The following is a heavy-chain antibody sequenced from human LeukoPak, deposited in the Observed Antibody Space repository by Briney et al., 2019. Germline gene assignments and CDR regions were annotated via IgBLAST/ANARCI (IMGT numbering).Heavy chain of an antibody. D-gene: IGHD6-13*01. Sequence: SETLSLTCTVSGGSISSYYWSWIRQPPGKGLEWIGYIYYSGSTNYNPSLKSRVTISVDTSKNQFSLKLSSVTAAETAVYYCAKTRGSSWYPYFDYWGQGTLVTVSS. CDR3: AKTRGSSWYPYFDY. CDR2: IYYSGST. V-gene: IGHV4-59*01. CDR1: GGSISSYY. J-gene: IGHJ4*02.